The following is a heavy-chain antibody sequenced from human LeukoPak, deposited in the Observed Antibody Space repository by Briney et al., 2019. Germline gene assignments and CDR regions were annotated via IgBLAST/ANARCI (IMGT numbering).Heavy chain of an antibody. CDR3: ARVNGSGSYSPYYYGMDV. D-gene: IGHD3-10*01. CDR2: ISSSSSYI. J-gene: IGHJ6*02. Sequence: GGSLRLSCAASGFTFSSYSMNWVRQAPGKGLEWVSSISSSSSYIYYADSVKGRFTISRDNAKNSLYLQMNSLRAEDTAVYYCARVNGSGSYSPYYYGMDVWGQGTTVTVSS. V-gene: IGHV3-21*01. CDR1: GFTFSSYS.